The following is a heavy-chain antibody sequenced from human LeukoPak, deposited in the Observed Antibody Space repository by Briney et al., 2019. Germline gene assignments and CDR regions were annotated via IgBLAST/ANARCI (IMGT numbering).Heavy chain of an antibody. CDR3: ARRRGDIVGATFGLDY. J-gene: IGHJ4*02. V-gene: IGHV4-38-2*02. Sequence: SETLSLTCTVSGYSISSGYYWGWIRQPPGKGLEWIGSIYHSGSTYYNPSLKSRVTISVDTSKNQFSLKLSSVTAADTAVYYCARRRGDIVGATFGLDYWGQGTLVTVSS. CDR2: IYHSGST. D-gene: IGHD1-26*01. CDR1: GYSISSGYY.